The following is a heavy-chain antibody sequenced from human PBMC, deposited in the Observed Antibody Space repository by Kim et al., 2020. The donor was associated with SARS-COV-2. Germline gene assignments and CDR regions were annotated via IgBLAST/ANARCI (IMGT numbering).Heavy chain of an antibody. V-gene: IGHV3-15*01. CDR1: GFTFNDAW. J-gene: IGHJ4*02. CDR3: TTARPSYYYGSGSYYIDY. CDR2: IKSKTDGGTA. Sequence: GGSLRLSCATSGFTFNDAWMSWVRQAPGKGLDWVGRIKSKTDGGTADCAAPVKGRFTISRDDSRNTLYLQMNSLKTEDTAVYYCTTARPSYYYGSGSYYIDYWGQGTLVTVSS. D-gene: IGHD3-10*01.